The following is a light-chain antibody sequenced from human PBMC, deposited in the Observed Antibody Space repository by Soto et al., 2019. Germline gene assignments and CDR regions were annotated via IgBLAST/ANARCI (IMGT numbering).Light chain of an antibody. Sequence: EIVMTQSPATLSVSPGERATLSCRASQSVSSNLAWYQQKPGQAPRLLIYGASTRATGIPARFSGSRSGTDFTLTISSLEPEDFGVYFCHQRNKFGQGTKVDIK. J-gene: IGKJ1*01. CDR3: HQRNK. V-gene: IGKV3-15*01. CDR2: GAS. CDR1: QSVSSN.